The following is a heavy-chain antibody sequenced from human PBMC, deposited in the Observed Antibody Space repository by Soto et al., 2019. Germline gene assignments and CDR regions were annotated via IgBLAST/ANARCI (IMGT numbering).Heavy chain of an antibody. CDR1: GYTFTIYY. CDR2: INPDSGGT. D-gene: IGHD3-3*01. CDR3: AREIRSGYYKYWYFDL. Sequence: QVQLVQSGAEVKKPGASVKVSCKASGYTFTIYYMHWVRQAPGQGLEGMGWINPDSGGTKYAQKFQGGVTMTRDTSISTVYMELSRLRSDDTAVYSCAREIRSGYYKYWYFDLWGRGTLVTVSS. J-gene: IGHJ2*01. V-gene: IGHV1-2*02.